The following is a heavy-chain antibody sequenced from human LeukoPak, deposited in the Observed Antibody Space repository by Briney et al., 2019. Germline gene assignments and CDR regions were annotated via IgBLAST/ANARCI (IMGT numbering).Heavy chain of an antibody. CDR3: ARGPGKYSGYYHYYYMDV. Sequence: PSETLSLTCTVSGGSISSSSYYWGWIRQPPGKGLEWIGSIYYSGSTYYNPSLKSRVTISVDTSKNQFSLKLSSVTAADTAVYYCARGPGKYSGYYHYYYMDVWGKGTTVTISS. D-gene: IGHD1-26*01. V-gene: IGHV4-39*07. J-gene: IGHJ6*03. CDR1: GGSISSSSYY. CDR2: IYYSGST.